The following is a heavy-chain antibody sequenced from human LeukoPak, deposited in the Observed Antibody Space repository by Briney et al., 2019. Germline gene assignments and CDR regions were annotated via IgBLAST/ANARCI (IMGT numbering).Heavy chain of an antibody. CDR2: ISGSDGST. V-gene: IGHV3-23*01. J-gene: IGHJ4*02. CDR1: GYTFSSYA. Sequence: GGSLRLSCAASGYTFSSYAMSWVRQAPGKGLEWVSGISGSDGSTYYADSVKGRFTISRDNSKNTVYLQMNSLRAEDTAVYYCARRMGLYWGQGTLVTVSS. CDR3: ARRMGLY. D-gene: IGHD3-16*01.